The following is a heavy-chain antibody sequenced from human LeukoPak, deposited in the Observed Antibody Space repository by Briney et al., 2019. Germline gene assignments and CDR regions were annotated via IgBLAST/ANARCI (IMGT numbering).Heavy chain of an antibody. J-gene: IGHJ4*02. Sequence: SLRLSCAASGFTFDDYGMNWVRQAPGKGLEWVSGISWNSGSIAYADSVKGRFTISRDSAKNSLYLQMNSLRPEDTALYYCAKSRGYSYVSHFDYWGQGTLVTVSP. V-gene: IGHV3-9*01. D-gene: IGHD5-18*01. CDR3: AKSRGYSYVSHFDY. CDR1: GFTFDDYG. CDR2: ISWNSGSI.